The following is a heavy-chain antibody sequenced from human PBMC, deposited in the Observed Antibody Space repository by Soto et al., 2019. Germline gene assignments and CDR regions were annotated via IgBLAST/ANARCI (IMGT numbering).Heavy chain of an antibody. V-gene: IGHV3-21*01. J-gene: IGHJ3*02. CDR3: ARDRPRGITMIVVVHLDAFDI. Sequence: EVQLVESGGGLVKPGGSLRLSCAASGFTFSSYSMNWVRQAPGKGLEWVSSISSSSSYIYYADSVKGRFTISRDNAKNSLYLQMNSLRAEDTAVYYCARDRPRGITMIVVVHLDAFDIWGQGTMVTVSS. CDR2: ISSSSSYI. D-gene: IGHD3-22*01. CDR1: GFTFSSYS.